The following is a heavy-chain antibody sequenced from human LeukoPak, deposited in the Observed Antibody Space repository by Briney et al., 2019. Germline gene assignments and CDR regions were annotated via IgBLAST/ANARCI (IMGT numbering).Heavy chain of an antibody. J-gene: IGHJ4*02. CDR3: ARLMVRGVNFDY. Sequence: PSQTLSLTCTVSGGSISSGSYYWSWIRQPAGKGLEWIGRIYTSGSTNYNPSLKSRVTISVDTSKNQFSLKLSSVTAADTAVYYFARLMVRGVNFDYWGQGTLVTVSS. CDR1: GGSISSGSYY. V-gene: IGHV4-61*02. D-gene: IGHD3-10*01. CDR2: IYTSGST.